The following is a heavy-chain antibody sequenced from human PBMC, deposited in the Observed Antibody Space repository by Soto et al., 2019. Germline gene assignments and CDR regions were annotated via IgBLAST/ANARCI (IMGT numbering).Heavy chain of an antibody. V-gene: IGHV1-24*01. Sequence: ASVKVSCKVSGYTLTELSMHWVRQAPGKGLEWMGGFDPEDGETIYAQKFQGRVTMTEDTSTDTAYMEPSSLRSEDTAVYYCATTSGSGGRANYGMDVWGQGTTVTVSS. J-gene: IGHJ6*02. CDR1: GYTLTELS. CDR3: ATTSGSGGRANYGMDV. D-gene: IGHD2-15*01. CDR2: FDPEDGET.